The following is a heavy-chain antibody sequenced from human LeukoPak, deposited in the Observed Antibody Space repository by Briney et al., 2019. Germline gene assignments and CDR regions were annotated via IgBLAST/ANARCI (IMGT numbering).Heavy chain of an antibody. CDR1: GYSFTSYW. CDR2: FYPGGSDT. D-gene: IGHD3-10*01. J-gene: IGHJ6*02. CDR3: ARYLAVRGVPYYYYYYGMDV. V-gene: IGHV5-51*01. Sequence: GESLKISCKGSGYSFTSYWIGWVRQMPGKGLEWMGIFYPGGSDTRYSPSFQGQVTISADKSISIAYLQWSSLKASDTAMYYCARYLAVRGVPYYYYYYGMDVWGQGTTVTVSS.